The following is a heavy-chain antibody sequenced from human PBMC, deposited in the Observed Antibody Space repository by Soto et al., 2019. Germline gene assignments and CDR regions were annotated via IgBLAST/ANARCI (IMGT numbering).Heavy chain of an antibody. V-gene: IGHV3-7*05. CDR2: IEGNGNEK. CDR1: EFTFRSYW. J-gene: IGHJ4*02. CDR3: VRGLYTGSPHFFY. Sequence: GGSLRLSCAASEFTFRSYWMTWVRQAPGKGLEWVANIEGNGNEKNYVDSVKGRFTVSRDNAKRSLYLQMNSVRVEDTAVYYCVRGLYTGSPHFFYWGQGTLVTVSS. D-gene: IGHD1-26*01.